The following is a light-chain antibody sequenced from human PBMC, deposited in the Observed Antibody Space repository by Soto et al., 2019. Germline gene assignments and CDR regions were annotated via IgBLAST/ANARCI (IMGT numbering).Light chain of an antibody. Sequence: QSALTQPASVSGSPGQSITISCTGTSSDVGSYNLVSWYQQHPGKAPKLMIYEVSKRPSGVSNRFSGSKSGNTASLTISGLQAEDEADYYCCSYAGTNTLLFGGGTK. J-gene: IGLJ2*01. CDR3: CSYAGTNTLL. CDR1: SSDVGSYNL. V-gene: IGLV2-23*02. CDR2: EVS.